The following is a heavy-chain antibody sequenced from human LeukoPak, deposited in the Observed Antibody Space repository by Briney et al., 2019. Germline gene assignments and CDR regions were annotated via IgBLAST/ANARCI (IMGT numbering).Heavy chain of an antibody. V-gene: IGHV3-21*01. CDR2: ISSSSSYI. CDR1: GLTFSSYS. D-gene: IGHD5-18*01. J-gene: IGHJ4*02. Sequence: GGSLRLSCAASGLTFSSYSMNWVRQAPGKGLEWVSSISSSSSYIYYADSVKGRFTISRDNAKNSLYLQVNSLRAEDTAVYYCARADWDTAMIDYWGQGTLVTVSS. CDR3: ARADWDTAMIDY.